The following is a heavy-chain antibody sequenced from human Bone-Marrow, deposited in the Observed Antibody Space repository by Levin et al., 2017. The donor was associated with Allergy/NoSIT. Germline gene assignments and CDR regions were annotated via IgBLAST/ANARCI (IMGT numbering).Heavy chain of an antibody. V-gene: IGHV3-30*03. CDR1: GFNFNNYD. D-gene: IGHD6-6*01. J-gene: IGHJ6*02. Sequence: PGGSLRLSCAASGFNFNNYDIHWVRQAPGKGLEWLASVSYDGSNNYYADSVKGRFTISGDNSMYTLYLEINSLRDEDTGVYYCSRNGWYTSSGYSYYYGREVWGQATTAAV. CDR3: SRNGWYTSSGYSYYYGREV. CDR2: VSYDGSNN.